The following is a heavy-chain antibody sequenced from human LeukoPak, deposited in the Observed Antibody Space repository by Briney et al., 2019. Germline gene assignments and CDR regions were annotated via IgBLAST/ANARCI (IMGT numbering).Heavy chain of an antibody. CDR2: IKSKIEGGTT. CDR1: GFTFSHAW. CDR3: SSNMVE. D-gene: IGHD4/OR15-4a*01. V-gene: IGHV3-15*01. J-gene: IGHJ4*02. Sequence: GGSLRLSCAASGFTFSHAWMSWVRQAPGKGLEWVGRIKSKIEGGTTEYAAPVKGRFTISRDDSKNTLYLQMNSLKTEDTAVYYCSSNMVEWGQGTLVTASS.